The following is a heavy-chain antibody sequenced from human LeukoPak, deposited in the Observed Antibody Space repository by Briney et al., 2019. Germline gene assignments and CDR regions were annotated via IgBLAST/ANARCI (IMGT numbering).Heavy chain of an antibody. V-gene: IGHV4-38-2*02. CDR2: IYHSGGA. CDR1: DYSISSGYY. Sequence: ETLSLTCTVSDYSISSGYYWGWIRQPPGKGLEWIGTIYHSGGAYYKPSLKSRVTISVDTSKNQFSLMLSSVTAADTAVYYCARGSIVTGSYYGGGDYWGQGTLVTVSS. D-gene: IGHD1-26*01. CDR3: ARGSIVTGSYYGGGDY. J-gene: IGHJ4*02.